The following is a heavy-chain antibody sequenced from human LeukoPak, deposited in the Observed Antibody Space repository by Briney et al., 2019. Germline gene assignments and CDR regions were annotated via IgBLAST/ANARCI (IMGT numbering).Heavy chain of an antibody. CDR3: ATFRWGVGFEY. V-gene: IGHV4-34*01. J-gene: IGHJ4*02. CDR2: INHSGST. CDR1: GGSFSGYY. D-gene: IGHD3-16*01. Sequence: PSETLSLTCGVYGGSFSGYYWTYIRQPPGKGPEWIGEINHSGSTNYNPSLKCRVTISVDTSKNEFSLRLNSVTAADTAVYYCATFRWGVGFEYWGQGTLVTVSS.